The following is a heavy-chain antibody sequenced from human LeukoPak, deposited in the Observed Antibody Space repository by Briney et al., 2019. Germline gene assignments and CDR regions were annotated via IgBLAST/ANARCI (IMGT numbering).Heavy chain of an antibody. CDR1: GGTFSSYA. CDR3: ALKEVVAASDY. Sequence: SVKVSCKASGGTFSSYAISWVRQALGQGPEWMGRIIPIFGTANYAQKFQGRVTITRDESTSTAYMELSSLRSEDTAVYYCALKEVVAASDYWGQGTLVTVSS. CDR2: IIPIFGTA. D-gene: IGHD2-15*01. J-gene: IGHJ4*02. V-gene: IGHV1-69*05.